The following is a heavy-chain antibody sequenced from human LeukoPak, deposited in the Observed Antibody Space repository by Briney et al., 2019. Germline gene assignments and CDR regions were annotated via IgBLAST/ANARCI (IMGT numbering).Heavy chain of an antibody. J-gene: IGHJ4*02. V-gene: IGHV4-34*01. CDR1: GGSFGGYY. Sequence: SETLSLTCAVYGGSFGGYYWSWIRQPPGKGLEWIGEINHSGSTNYNPSLKSRVTISVDTSKNQLSLKLSSVTAADTAVYYCARVVRAAAGTGGYDYWGQGTLVTVSS. CDR2: INHSGST. CDR3: ARVVRAAAGTGGYDY. D-gene: IGHD6-13*01.